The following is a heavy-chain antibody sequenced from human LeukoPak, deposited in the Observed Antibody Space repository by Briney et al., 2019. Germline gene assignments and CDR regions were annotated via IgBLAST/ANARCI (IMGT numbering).Heavy chain of an antibody. J-gene: IGHJ4*02. V-gene: IGHV4-59*01. CDR2: IYYSGST. CDR3: ARETRIAARPTFDY. D-gene: IGHD6-6*01. Sequence: SETLSLTCTVSGVSISSYYWSWIRQPPGKGLEWIGYIYYSGSTNYNPSLKSRVTISVDTSKNQFSLKLSSVTAADTAVYYCARETRIAARPTFDYWGPGTLVSVSS. CDR1: GVSISSYY.